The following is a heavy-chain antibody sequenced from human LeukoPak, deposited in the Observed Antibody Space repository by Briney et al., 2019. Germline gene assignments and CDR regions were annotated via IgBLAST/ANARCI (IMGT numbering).Heavy chain of an antibody. Sequence: SETLSLTCAVYGGSFSGYYWSWIRQPPGKGLEWIGEINHSGSTYYNPSLKSRVTISVDTSKNQFSLKLSSVTAADTAVYYCARLDRPGAAAGTFWGQGTLVTVSS. D-gene: IGHD6-13*01. CDR3: ARLDRPGAAAGTF. CDR2: INHSGST. J-gene: IGHJ4*02. V-gene: IGHV4-34*01. CDR1: GGSFSGYY.